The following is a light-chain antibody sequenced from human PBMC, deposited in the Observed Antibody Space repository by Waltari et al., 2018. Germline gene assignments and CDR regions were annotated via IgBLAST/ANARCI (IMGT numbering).Light chain of an antibody. CDR3: AAWDDTLTGYV. CDR2: TNN. V-gene: IGLV1-47*01. CDR1: SSNIGTNY. J-gene: IGLJ1*01. Sequence: QSVLTQPPSASGTPGQRVTISCSGSSSNIGTNYVYWYQQLPGTVPKLLIYTNNKRPSGVPDRFSGSKSGTSGSLAISGLRSEDEADYFCAAWDDTLTGYVFGPGTKVTVL.